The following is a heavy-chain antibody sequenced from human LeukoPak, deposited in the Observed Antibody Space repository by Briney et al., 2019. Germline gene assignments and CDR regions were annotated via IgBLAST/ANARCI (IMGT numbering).Heavy chain of an antibody. J-gene: IGHJ4*02. D-gene: IGHD1-26*01. CDR1: GGSISTSRYY. V-gene: IGHV4-39*01. Sequence: SETLSLTCTVSGGSISTSRYYWGWIRQPPGKGLEWIGSIYYGGSTYNNPSLKSRVTMSEDPSKNQISLKLSSVTAADTALYYCARLVGTTTEIDYWGQGTLVTVSS. CDR2: IYYGGST. CDR3: ARLVGTTTEIDY.